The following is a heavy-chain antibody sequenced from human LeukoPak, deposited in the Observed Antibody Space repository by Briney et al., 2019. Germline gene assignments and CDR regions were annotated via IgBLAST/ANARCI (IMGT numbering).Heavy chain of an antibody. J-gene: IGHJ4*02. Sequence: SETLSLTCTVSGGSISSGSYYWGWIRQPPGKGLEWIGSIYYSGSTYYSPSLKSRVTISEDTSKNQFSLKLSAVTAADTAVYYCARDLGFGYFDYWGQGTVVTVSS. CDR2: IYYSGST. CDR3: ARDLGFGYFDY. CDR1: GGSISSGSYY. D-gene: IGHD3-16*01. V-gene: IGHV4-39*07.